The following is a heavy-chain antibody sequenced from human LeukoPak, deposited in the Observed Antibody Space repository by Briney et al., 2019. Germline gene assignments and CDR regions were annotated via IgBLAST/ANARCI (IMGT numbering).Heavy chain of an antibody. Sequence: PGGSLRLSCAASGFTFSSYAMSWVRQAPGKGLEWVSSISSSSSYIYYADSVKGRFTISRDNAKNSLYLQMNSLRAEDTAVYYCARELVPAARTGMGFDYWGQGTLVTVSS. V-gene: IGHV3-21*01. CDR3: ARELVPAARTGMGFDY. CDR2: ISSSSSYI. CDR1: GFTFSSYA. D-gene: IGHD2-2*01. J-gene: IGHJ4*02.